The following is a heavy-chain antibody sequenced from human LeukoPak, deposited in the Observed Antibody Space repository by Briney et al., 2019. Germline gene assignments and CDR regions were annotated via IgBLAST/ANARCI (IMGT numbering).Heavy chain of an antibody. V-gene: IGHV3-23*01. D-gene: IGHD3-22*01. J-gene: IGHJ4*02. CDR3: ARARPNYYGSDGHYYRRDGDY. CDR1: GFTFSIYA. CDR2: ITSRGEST. Sequence: SGGSLRLSCAASGFTFSIYAMSWVRQAPGKGLQWVSSITSRGESTWYVDSVKGRFTITRDNSENTRYLQMHSLRAEDTAVYYCARARPNYYGSDGHYYRRDGDYWGRGTLVSVSS.